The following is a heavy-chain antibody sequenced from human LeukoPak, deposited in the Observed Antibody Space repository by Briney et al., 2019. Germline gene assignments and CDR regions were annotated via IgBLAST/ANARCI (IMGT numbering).Heavy chain of an antibody. CDR2: IWFDGTNK. V-gene: IGHV3-33*06. J-gene: IGHJ4*02. CDR3: AKGVHITMFRGALEN. D-gene: IGHD3-10*01. Sequence: GGSLRLSCAASAFTFSNYGMHWVRQAPGKGLEWVAVIWFDGTNKYYADSVKGRFTISRDNSKNTLYLQMNSLRAEDTAVYYCAKGVHITMFRGALENLGQGTLVTVSS. CDR1: AFTFSNYG.